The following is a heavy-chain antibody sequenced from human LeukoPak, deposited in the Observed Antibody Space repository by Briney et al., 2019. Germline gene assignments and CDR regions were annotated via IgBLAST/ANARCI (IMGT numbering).Heavy chain of an antibody. CDR2: ISGSGGST. Sequence: SGGSLRLSCAASGFTFSSYAMSWVRQAPGKGLEWVSGISGSGGSTYYTDSVKGRFTISRDNSKNTLYPQMNSLRVEDTAVYYCAKDRTGHDSSGYYYFDYWGQGTLVTVSS. D-gene: IGHD3-22*01. CDR3: AKDRTGHDSSGYYYFDY. V-gene: IGHV3-23*01. CDR1: GFTFSSYA. J-gene: IGHJ4*02.